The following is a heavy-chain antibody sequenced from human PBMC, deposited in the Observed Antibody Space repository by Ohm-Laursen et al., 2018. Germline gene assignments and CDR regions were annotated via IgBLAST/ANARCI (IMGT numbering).Heavy chain of an antibody. CDR3: ASDYDTSGRAFDI. D-gene: IGHD3-22*01. CDR1: GFTFSSYS. Sequence: SLRLSCAASGFTFSSYSMNWVRQAPGKGLEWVSYISSTSTTIHYADSAKGRFTISRDNAKNSLYLQMNSLRAEDTAVYYCASDYDTSGRAFDIWGQGTMATVSS. V-gene: IGHV3-48*01. CDR2: ISSTSTTI. J-gene: IGHJ3*02.